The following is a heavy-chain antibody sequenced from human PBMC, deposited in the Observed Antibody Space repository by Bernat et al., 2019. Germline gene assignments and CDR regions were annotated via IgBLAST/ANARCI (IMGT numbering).Heavy chain of an antibody. V-gene: IGHV3-49*04. CDR1: GFTFGDYA. Sequence: EVQLVESGGGLVQPGRSLRLSCTASGFTFGDYAMSWVRQAPGKGLEGVGFIRSKAYGGTTECAASVKGRFTISRDDSKSIAYLQMNSLKTDDTAVYYCTRVRWGVDKKYYFDYWGQGTLVTVSS. CDR2: IRSKAYGGTT. CDR3: TRVRWGVDKKYYFDY. J-gene: IGHJ4*02. D-gene: IGHD3-10*01.